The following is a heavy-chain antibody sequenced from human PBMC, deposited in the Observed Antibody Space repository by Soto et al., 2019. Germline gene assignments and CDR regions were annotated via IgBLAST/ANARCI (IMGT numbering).Heavy chain of an antibody. D-gene: IGHD6-19*01. V-gene: IGHV3-33*01. CDR3: AREIKYGSGWSLDDYYGMDV. J-gene: IGHJ6*01. CDR1: GFTFSSYG. CDR2: IWYDGSNK. Sequence: QVQLVESGGGVVQPGRSLRLSCAASGFTFSSYGMHWVRQAPGKGLEWVAVIWYDGSNKYYADSVKGRFTISRDNSKNTLYLQMNSLRAEDTAVYYCAREIKYGSGWSLDDYYGMDVW.